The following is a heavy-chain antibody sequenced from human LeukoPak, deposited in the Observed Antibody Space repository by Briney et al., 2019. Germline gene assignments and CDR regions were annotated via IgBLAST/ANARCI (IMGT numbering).Heavy chain of an antibody. CDR2: ISSSSSYM. CDR3: AREGIAAAGVSYFDY. J-gene: IGHJ4*02. D-gene: IGHD6-13*01. V-gene: IGHV3-21*01. Sequence: GGSLRLSCVASGFTFSSYSMNWVRQAPGKGLEWVSSISSSSSYMYSADSVKGRFTISRDNAKNSLFLQMNSLRAEDTAVYYCAREGIAAAGVSYFDYWGQGTLVTVSS. CDR1: GFTFSSYS.